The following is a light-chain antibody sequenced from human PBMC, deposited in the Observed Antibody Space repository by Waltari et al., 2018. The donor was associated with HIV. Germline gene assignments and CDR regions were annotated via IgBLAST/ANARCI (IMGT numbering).Light chain of an antibody. Sequence: EIVLTQSPATLSLSPGERATLSCRASQTINNYLAWFQQKPGQPPRLLIYGTFHRAPGVPARFSGSGSGTDFTLTISSLEPDDSAVYFCQQATNWPPLTFGGGTKVEIK. CDR1: QTINNY. CDR2: GTF. CDR3: QQATNWPPLT. J-gene: IGKJ4*01. V-gene: IGKV3-11*01.